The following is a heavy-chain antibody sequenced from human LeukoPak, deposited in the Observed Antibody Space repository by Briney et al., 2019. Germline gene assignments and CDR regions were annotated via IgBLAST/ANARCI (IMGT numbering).Heavy chain of an antibody. CDR1: GFTFSSYG. V-gene: IGHV3-30*02. Sequence: GGSLRLSCAASGFTFSSYGMHWVRQAPGKGLEWVAFIRYDGSNKYYADSVKGRFTISRDNSKNTLYLQMNSLRSDDTAVYYCARGDPLELYFDYWGQGTLVTVSS. J-gene: IGHJ4*02. D-gene: IGHD1-7*01. CDR3: ARGDPLELYFDY. CDR2: IRYDGSNK.